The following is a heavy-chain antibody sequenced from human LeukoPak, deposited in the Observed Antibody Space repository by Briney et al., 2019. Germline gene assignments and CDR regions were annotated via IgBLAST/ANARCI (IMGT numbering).Heavy chain of an antibody. CDR1: GYSISSGNY. V-gene: IGHV4-38-2*01. J-gene: IGHJ5*02. CDR3: ARHDYYSNYPHNWFDP. D-gene: IGHD4-11*01. CDR2: FYHSGNS. Sequence: SETLSLTCAVSGYSISSGNYWGWFRQPPGKGLEWIGSFYHSGNSYYNPSLKSRVSISVDTSKNQFSLTLSSVTTADTALYYCARHDYYSNYPHNWFDPWGQGTLVTVSS.